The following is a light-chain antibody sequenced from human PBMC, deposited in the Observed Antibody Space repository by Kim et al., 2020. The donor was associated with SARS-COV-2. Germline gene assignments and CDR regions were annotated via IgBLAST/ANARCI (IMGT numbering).Light chain of an antibody. Sequence: DIVMTQSPDSLAVSVGERATINCKSSQSVLYSSNNKNYLAWYQQKAGQPPKLLIYWASTRESGVPDRFSGSGSGTDFTLTISSLQAEDVAVYYCQQYYSTPLTFGGGTKVDIK. J-gene: IGKJ4*01. CDR1: QSVLYSSNNKNY. CDR2: WAS. V-gene: IGKV4-1*01. CDR3: QQYYSTPLT.